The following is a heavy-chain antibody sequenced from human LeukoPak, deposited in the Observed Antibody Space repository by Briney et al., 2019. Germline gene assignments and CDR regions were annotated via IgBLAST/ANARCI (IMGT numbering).Heavy chain of an antibody. V-gene: IGHV3-15*01. CDR3: STVDY. J-gene: IGHJ4*02. Sequence: GGSLRPSCAASGFSFTNAWMTWVRQAPGKGLEWVGHIKRKIDGETTEYAAPVKGRFTISRDDSQNMVSLQVNSLKTEDTGVYYCSTVDYWGQGTQVTVSS. CDR2: IKRKIDGETT. CDR1: GFSFTNAW. D-gene: IGHD2-2*03.